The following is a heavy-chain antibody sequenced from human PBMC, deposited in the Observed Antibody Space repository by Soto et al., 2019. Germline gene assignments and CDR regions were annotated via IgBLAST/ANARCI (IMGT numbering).Heavy chain of an antibody. CDR1: GYSFTSYW. Sequence: PGESLKISCKGSGYSFTSYWIGWVRQMPGKGLEWMGIIYPGDSDTRYSPSFQGQVTISADKSISTAYLQWSSLKASDTTMYYCARDFSISTSCMRPVCYYYYGMDVWGQGTTVTVSS. D-gene: IGHD2-2*01. V-gene: IGHV5-51*01. J-gene: IGHJ6*02. CDR2: IYPGDSDT. CDR3: ARDFSISTSCMRPVCYYYYGMDV.